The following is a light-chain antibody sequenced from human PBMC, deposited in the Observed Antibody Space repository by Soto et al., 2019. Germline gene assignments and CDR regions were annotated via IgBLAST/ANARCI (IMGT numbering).Light chain of an antibody. J-gene: IGKJ4*01. CDR3: QQYDNLPIT. Sequence: DLQMTQSPSSLSASVGDRVTITCQASQDISNYLNWYQQKPWKAPKLLIYDASNLETGVPSRFSGSGSGTDFTLTISSLQPEDIATYYCQQYDNLPITFGGGTKVEIK. V-gene: IGKV1-33*01. CDR1: QDISNY. CDR2: DAS.